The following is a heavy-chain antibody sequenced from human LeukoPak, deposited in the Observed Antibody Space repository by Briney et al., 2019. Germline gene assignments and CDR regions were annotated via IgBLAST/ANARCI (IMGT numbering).Heavy chain of an antibody. CDR1: GDSISSYY. D-gene: IGHD6-19*01. CDR2: IYYSGST. CDR3: AKSIAVAGNDAFDV. V-gene: IGHV4-59*13. J-gene: IGHJ3*01. Sequence: SETLSLTCTVSGDSISSYYWSWIRQPPGKGLEWIGYIYYSGSTNYNPSLKSRVTISVDTSKNQCSLKLTSVTAADTAVYYCAKSIAVAGNDAFDVWGQGTMATVSS.